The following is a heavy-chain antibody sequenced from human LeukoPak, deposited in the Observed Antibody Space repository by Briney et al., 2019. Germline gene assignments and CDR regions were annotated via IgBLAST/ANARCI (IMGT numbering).Heavy chain of an antibody. CDR2: ISAYNGNT. J-gene: IGHJ6*02. D-gene: IGHD2-15*01. Sequence: ASVKVSCKASGYTFTTYDINWVRQAPGQGLEWMGWISAYNGNTNYAQKLQGRVTMTTDTSTSTAYMELRSLRSDDTAVYYCARDSLRRKCSGGSCYSGPGMDVWGQGTTVTVSS. CDR1: GYTFTTYD. CDR3: ARDSLRRKCSGGSCYSGPGMDV. V-gene: IGHV1-18*01.